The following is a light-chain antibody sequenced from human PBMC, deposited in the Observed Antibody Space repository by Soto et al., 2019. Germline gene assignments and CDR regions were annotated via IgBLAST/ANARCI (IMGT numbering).Light chain of an antibody. CDR2: LGS. Sequence: IVLTQSPFSLPATAGDRASITCRSSQSLLHSKGCNYLDWYLQNPGLPPQPLIFLGSNRACGVPERFSGSGSGTDFTLTISRVEAEDVGIYYCMQALHTTLSFGGGTRVDIK. J-gene: IGKJ4*01. CDR1: QSLLHSKGCNY. CDR3: MQALHTTLS. V-gene: IGKV2-28*01.